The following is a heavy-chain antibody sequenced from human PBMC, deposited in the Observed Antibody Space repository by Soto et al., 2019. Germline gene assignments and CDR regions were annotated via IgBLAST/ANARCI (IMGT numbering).Heavy chain of an antibody. CDR2: IFSNDEK. CDR1: GFSLSNARMG. J-gene: IGHJ5*02. Sequence: SGPTLVNPTETLTLTCTVSGFSLSNARMGVSWIRQPPGKALEWLAHIFSNDEKSYSTSLKSRLTISKDTSKSQVVLTMTNMDPVDTATYYCARITGSSSWFSWTDDSSWFDPWGQGTLVTVS. D-gene: IGHD6-13*01. V-gene: IGHV2-26*01. CDR3: ARITGSSSWFSWTDDSSWFDP.